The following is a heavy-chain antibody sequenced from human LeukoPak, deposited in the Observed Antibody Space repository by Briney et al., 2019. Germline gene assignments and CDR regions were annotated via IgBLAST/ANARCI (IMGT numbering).Heavy chain of an antibody. V-gene: IGHV3-23*01. J-gene: IGHJ4*02. D-gene: IGHD3-3*01. CDR2: IGGSGGT. CDR3: GIRDTSGYYVF. Sequence: GGSLRLSCTGSGFTFRTYALSWVRQAPGKGLERVSAIGGSGGTYYADSVKGRFTISRDNSKNALYLQMNGLRADDTAVYYCGIRDTSGYYVFWGQGTLVTVSS. CDR1: GFTFRTYA.